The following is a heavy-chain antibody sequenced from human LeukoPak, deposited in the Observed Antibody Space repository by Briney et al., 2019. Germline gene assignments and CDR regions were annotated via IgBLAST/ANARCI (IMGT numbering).Heavy chain of an antibody. D-gene: IGHD3-3*01. CDR1: GYTFTSYD. V-gene: IGHV1-8*01. Sequence: ASVKVSCKASGYTFTSYDINWVRQATGQGREWMGWMNPNSGNTGYAQKFQGRVTMTRNTSISTAYMELSSLRSEDTAVYYCARHYYDFWSGYFSEGSSYHYYGMDVWGQGTTVTVSS. CDR3: ARHYYDFWSGYFSEGSSYHYYGMDV. J-gene: IGHJ6*02. CDR2: MNPNSGNT.